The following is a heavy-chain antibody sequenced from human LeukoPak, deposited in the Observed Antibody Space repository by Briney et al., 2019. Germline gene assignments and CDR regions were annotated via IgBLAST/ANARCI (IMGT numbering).Heavy chain of an antibody. CDR2: IYYSGST. V-gene: IGHV4-39*07. J-gene: IGHJ5*02. CDR1: GGSISSSGYY. CDR3: ARVTAAAGTFGFDP. Sequence: SETLSLTCTVSGGSISSSGYYWGWIRQPPGKGLEWIGSIYYSGSTYYNPSLKSRLTISADTSKNQFSLKLTSVTAADTAVYYCARVTAAAGTFGFDPWGQGTLVTVSS. D-gene: IGHD6-13*01.